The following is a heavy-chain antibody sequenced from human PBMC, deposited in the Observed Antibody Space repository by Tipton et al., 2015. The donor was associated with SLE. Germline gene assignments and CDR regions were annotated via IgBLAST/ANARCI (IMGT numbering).Heavy chain of an antibody. Sequence: TLSLTCTVSGGSISSHYWSWIRQPPGKGLEWIGYIYYSGSTNYNPSLKSRVTISVDTSKNQFSLKLSSVTAADTAVYYCAREAFTVTQPGYFQHWGQGTLVTVSS. CDR2: IYYSGST. J-gene: IGHJ1*01. CDR1: GGSISSHY. D-gene: IGHD4-11*01. CDR3: AREAFTVTQPGYFQH. V-gene: IGHV4-59*11.